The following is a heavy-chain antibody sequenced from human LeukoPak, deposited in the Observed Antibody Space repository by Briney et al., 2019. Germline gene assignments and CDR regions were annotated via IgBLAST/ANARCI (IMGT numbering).Heavy chain of an antibody. CDR3: AALGLHIY. CDR1: GFAFRDYW. J-gene: IGHJ4*02. D-gene: IGHD1-26*01. V-gene: IGHV3-7*01. CDR2: INLGGSVK. Sequence: GGSLTLSCAASGFAFRDYWMNWVRQAPGKGLEWVANINLGGSVKMYLDSVKGRFTASRDNAENSVSLQMKSLRAEDTAVCYCAALGLHIYWGQ.